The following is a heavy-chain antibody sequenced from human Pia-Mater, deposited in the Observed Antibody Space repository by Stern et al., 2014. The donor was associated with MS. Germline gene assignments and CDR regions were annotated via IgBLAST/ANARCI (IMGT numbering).Heavy chain of an antibody. D-gene: IGHD3-3*01. V-gene: IGHV4-39*01. CDR3: ARQGSFDFWSG. J-gene: IGHJ4*02. Sequence: QVQLQESGPGLVKPSETLSLTCTVSGGSVSSSTYYWGWIRQPPGKNLAWIGSIYFTGRTSYTPSLPIRLTISMGASKNQFSLRLPSVTAADTAVYYCARQGSFDFWSGWGQGTLVTVSS. CDR2: IYFTGRT. CDR1: GGSVSSSTYY.